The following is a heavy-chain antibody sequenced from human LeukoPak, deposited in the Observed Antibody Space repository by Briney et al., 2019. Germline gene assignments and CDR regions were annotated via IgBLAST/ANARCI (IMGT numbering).Heavy chain of an antibody. Sequence: PGGSLRLSCAVSGFTFSSYAMRWVRQAPGKGLEWVSAISGSGGSTYYADSVKGRFTISRDNSKNTLYLQMNSLRAEDTAVYYCAKTVNTMIVVVRDYFDYWGQGTLVTVSS. V-gene: IGHV3-23*01. CDR2: ISGSGGST. D-gene: IGHD3-22*01. CDR3: AKTVNTMIVVVRDYFDY. CDR1: GFTFSSYA. J-gene: IGHJ4*02.